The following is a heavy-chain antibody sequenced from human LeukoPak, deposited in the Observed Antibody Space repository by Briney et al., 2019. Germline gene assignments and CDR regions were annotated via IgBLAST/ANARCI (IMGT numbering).Heavy chain of an antibody. CDR2: IYYSGST. V-gene: IGHV4-59*01. D-gene: IGHD5-12*01. CDR3: ARDRGATTPFDY. J-gene: IGHJ4*02. Sequence: SETLSLTCTVSGGSISSYYWSWIRQPPGKGLEWIGYIYYSGSTNYNPSLKSRVTISVDTSKNQFPLKLSSVTAADTAVYYCARDRGATTPFDYWGQGTLVTVSS. CDR1: GGSISSYY.